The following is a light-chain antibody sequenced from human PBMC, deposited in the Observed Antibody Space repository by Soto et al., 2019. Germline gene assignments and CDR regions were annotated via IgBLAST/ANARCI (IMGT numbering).Light chain of an antibody. CDR1: SSDVGGYDY. V-gene: IGLV2-14*01. CDR2: EVT. CDR3: TSYSISSAYL. Sequence: QSVLTQPASVSGSPGQSITISCTGASSDVGGYDYVSWYQLHPGKAPKLMVFEVTNRPSGVSSRFSGSKSGNTASLTISGLQAKDEADYFCTSYSISSAYLFGNGTKVTVL. J-gene: IGLJ1*01.